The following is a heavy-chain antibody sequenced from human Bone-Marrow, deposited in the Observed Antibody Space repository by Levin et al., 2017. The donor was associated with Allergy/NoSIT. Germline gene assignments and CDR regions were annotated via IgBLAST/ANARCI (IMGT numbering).Heavy chain of an antibody. Sequence: ASETLSLTCAISGDSVSSNSAAWNWIRQSPSRGLEWLGRTYYRSKWYNDYAVSVKSRITINPDTSKNQFSLQLNSVTPEDTAVYYCARDRGGYSSSWSTGWFDPWGQGTLVTVSS. J-gene: IGHJ5*02. CDR3: ARDRGGYSSSWSTGWFDP. D-gene: IGHD6-13*01. CDR1: GDSVSSNSAA. V-gene: IGHV6-1*01. CDR2: TYYRSKWYN.